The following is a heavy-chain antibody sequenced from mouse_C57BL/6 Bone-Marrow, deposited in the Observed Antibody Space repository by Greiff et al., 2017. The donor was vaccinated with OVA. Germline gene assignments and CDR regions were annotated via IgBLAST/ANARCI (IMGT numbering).Heavy chain of an antibody. CDR1: GFTFSSYG. CDR2: ISSGGSYT. Sequence: EVQVVESGGDLVKPGGSLNLSCAASGFTFSSYGMSWVRRTPDKRLEWVATISSGGSYTYYPDSVKGRFTISRDNAKNTLYLQMSSLKSEDTAMYYCARQRWLGAYWGQGTLVTGSA. V-gene: IGHV5-6*01. D-gene: IGHD1-1*02. CDR3: ARQRWLGAY. J-gene: IGHJ3*01.